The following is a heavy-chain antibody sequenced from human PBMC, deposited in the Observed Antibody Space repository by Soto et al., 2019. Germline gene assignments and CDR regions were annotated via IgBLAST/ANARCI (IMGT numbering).Heavy chain of an antibody. CDR1: GFTFSSYS. CDR2: ISSSSSYI. V-gene: IGHV3-21*01. J-gene: IGHJ6*02. CDR3: ARDPGHDFWSGYYGMDV. Sequence: GGSLRLSCAASGFTFSSYSMNWVRQAPGKGLEWVSSISSSSSYIYYADSVKGRFTISRDNAKNSLYLQMNRLRAEDTAVYYCARDPGHDFWSGYYGMDVWGQGTTVTVSS. D-gene: IGHD3-3*01.